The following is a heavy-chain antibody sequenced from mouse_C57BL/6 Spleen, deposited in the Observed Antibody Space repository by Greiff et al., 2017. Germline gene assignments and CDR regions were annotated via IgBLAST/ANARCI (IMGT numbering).Heavy chain of an antibody. V-gene: IGHV1-59*01. J-gene: IGHJ4*01. D-gene: IGHD1-1*01. CDR1: GYTFTSYW. CDR3: AREVGSVRDYYAMDY. CDR2: IAPSDSYT. Sequence: QVQLQQPGAELVRPGTSVKLSCKASGYTFTSYWMHWVKQRPGQGLEWIGVIAPSDSYTNYNQKFKGKATLTVDTSSSTAYMQLSSLTSEDSAVYYCAREVGSVRDYYAMDYWGQGTSVTVSS.